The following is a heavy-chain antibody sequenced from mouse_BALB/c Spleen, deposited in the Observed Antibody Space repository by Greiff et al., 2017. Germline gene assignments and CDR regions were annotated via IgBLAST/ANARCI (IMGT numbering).Heavy chain of an antibody. J-gene: IGHJ4*01. CDR2: IYHGDGDT. CDR1: GYTFTSYW. CDR3: AYDGDAMDY. V-gene: IGHV1-87*01. Sequence: QVQLKESGAELARPGASVKLSCKASGYTFTSYWMQWVKQRPGQGLEWIGAIYHGDGDTRYTQKFKGKATLTADKSSSTAYMQLISLASEDSAVYYCAYDGDAMDYWGQGTSVTVSS. D-gene: IGHD2-3*01.